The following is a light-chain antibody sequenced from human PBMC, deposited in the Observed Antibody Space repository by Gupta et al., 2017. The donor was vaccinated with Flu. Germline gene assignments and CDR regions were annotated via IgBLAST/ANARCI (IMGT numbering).Light chain of an antibody. Sequence: DITLTQSPSSLSASVGDTVTITCRASEDIRSYLNWYQHRPGKAPKLLIYATSNLQSGVPSRFTGSGSGTHFILTITTLQPEDFATYYCQQRSIYPLTFGGGTRVEIK. V-gene: IGKV1-39*01. CDR2: ATS. CDR3: QQRSIYPLT. J-gene: IGKJ4*01. CDR1: EDIRSY.